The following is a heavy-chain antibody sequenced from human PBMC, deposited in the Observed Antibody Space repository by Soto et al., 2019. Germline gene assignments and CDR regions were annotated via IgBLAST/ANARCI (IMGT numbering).Heavy chain of an antibody. CDR1: GFTFTNLW. J-gene: IGHJ1*01. V-gene: IGHV3-74*01. Sequence: EVQLVESGGGLVQPGGSLRLSCAASGFTFTNLWIYWVRQTPEKGLVWVAGINGDGTITAYADSVKGRFTISRDNAKSTLYLQMNSLTIEDTALYYCVRDFRCGQGTLVTVSS. CDR3: VRDFR. CDR2: INGDGTIT.